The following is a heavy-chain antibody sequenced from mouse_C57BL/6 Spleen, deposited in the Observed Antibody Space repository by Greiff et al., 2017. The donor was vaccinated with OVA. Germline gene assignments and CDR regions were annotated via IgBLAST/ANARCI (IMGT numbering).Heavy chain of an antibody. D-gene: IGHD2-13*01. J-gene: IGHJ3*01. CDR1: GYTFTSYW. Sequence: QVQLQQPGAELVRPGSSVKLSCKASGYTFTSYWMDWVKQRHGQGLEWIGNIYPSDSETHYNQKFKDKATLTVDKSSSTAYMQLRSLTSEDSAVCFCVRHDSWFAYWGQGTLVTVSA. CDR3: VRHDSWFAY. V-gene: IGHV1-61*01. CDR2: IYPSDSET.